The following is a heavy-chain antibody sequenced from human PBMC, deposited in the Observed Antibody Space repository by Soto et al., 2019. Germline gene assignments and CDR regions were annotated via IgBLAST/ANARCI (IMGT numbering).Heavy chain of an antibody. CDR3: ARFGERGYNWFDP. CDR2: IYYSGST. D-gene: IGHD3-10*01. Sequence: PSETLSLTCTVSGGSISSSSFHWGWIRQPPGKGLEWIGSIYYSGSTYYNPSLKSRVTISVDTSKNQFSLKLSSVTAADTAVYYCARFGERGYNWFDPWGQGTLVTVSS. V-gene: IGHV4-39*07. J-gene: IGHJ5*02. CDR1: GGSISSSSFH.